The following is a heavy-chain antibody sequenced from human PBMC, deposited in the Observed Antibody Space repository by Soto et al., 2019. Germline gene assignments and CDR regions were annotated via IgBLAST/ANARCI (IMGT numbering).Heavy chain of an antibody. CDR3: ARESRRYSGSYLIVYYYYYCMHV. Sequence: ASVKVSCKASGGTFSSYAISWVRQAPGQGLEWMGGIIPIFGTANYAQKFQGRVTITADESTSTAYMELSSLRSEDTAVYYCARESRRYSGSYLIVYYYYYCMHVWGQGTTGTRSS. V-gene: IGHV1-69*13. CDR1: GGTFSSYA. CDR2: IIPIFGTA. D-gene: IGHD1-26*01. J-gene: IGHJ6*02.